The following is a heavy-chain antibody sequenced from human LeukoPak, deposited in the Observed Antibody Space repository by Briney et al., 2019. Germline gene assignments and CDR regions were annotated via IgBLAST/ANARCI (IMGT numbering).Heavy chain of an antibody. V-gene: IGHV3-23*01. CDR3: AKDQDYGAFATFIDY. CDR1: GFTFSSYP. J-gene: IGHJ4*02. D-gene: IGHD4-17*01. CDR2: ISANSGAT. Sequence: GGTLRLSCAASGFTFSSYPMSWVRQAPGRGLEWVSVISANSGATYYADSVKGRFTISRDNSKNTLYLQMNSLRAEDTAVYYCAKDQDYGAFATFIDYWGQGTLVTVSS.